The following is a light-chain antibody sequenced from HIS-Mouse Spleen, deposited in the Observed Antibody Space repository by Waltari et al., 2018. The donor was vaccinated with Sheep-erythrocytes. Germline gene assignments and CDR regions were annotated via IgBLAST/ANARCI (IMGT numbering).Light chain of an antibody. CDR3: SSYAGSNNWV. CDR1: SSDVGGYNY. Sequence: QSALTQPPSASGSPVQSVTISCTGTSSDVGGYNYVSWYQQHPGKAPKLMIYEVSKRPSGVPDRFAGSKPGNTASLTVSGLQAEDEADYYCSSYAGSNNWVFGGGTKLTVL. CDR2: EVS. J-gene: IGLJ3*02. V-gene: IGLV2-8*01.